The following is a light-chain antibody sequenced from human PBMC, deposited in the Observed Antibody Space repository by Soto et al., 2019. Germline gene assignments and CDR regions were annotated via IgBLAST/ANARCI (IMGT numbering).Light chain of an antibody. Sequence: DIQMTQSPSTLSASVGDRVTITCRASQSISSWLAWYQQKPGKAPKLLIYDASSLESGVPSRFSGSGSGTEFTLTISRLQPDDFATYYCQQYNSYSFGGGTKVEIK. J-gene: IGKJ4*01. CDR2: DAS. V-gene: IGKV1-5*01. CDR3: QQYNSYS. CDR1: QSISSW.